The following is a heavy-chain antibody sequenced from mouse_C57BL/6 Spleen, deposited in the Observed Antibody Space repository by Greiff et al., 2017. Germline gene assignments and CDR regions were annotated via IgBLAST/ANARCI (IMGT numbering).Heavy chain of an antibody. J-gene: IGHJ4*01. V-gene: IGHV5-4*01. CDR3: ARDIYYYGSSPFYYAMDY. D-gene: IGHD1-1*01. CDR2: ISDGGSYT. Sequence: EVHLVESGGGLVKPGGSLKLSCAASGFTFSSYAMSWVRQTPEKRLEWVATISDGGSYTYYPDNVKGRFTISRDNAKNNLYLQMSHLKSEDTAMYYCARDIYYYGSSPFYYAMDYWGQGTSVTVSS. CDR1: GFTFSSYA.